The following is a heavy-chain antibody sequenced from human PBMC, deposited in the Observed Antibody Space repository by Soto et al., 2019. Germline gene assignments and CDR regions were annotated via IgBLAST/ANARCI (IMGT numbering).Heavy chain of an antibody. J-gene: IGHJ4*02. CDR3: ARRRDDSSGYNLAY. Sequence: GESLKISCEGSGYNFNNYWIGWVRQMPGKGLEWMGIIYPGDSDTRYSPSFQGQVTISADKFISTAYLQWRSLKASDTAMYYCARRRDDSSGYNLAYWGQGTLVTV. CDR2: IYPGDSDT. V-gene: IGHV5-51*01. D-gene: IGHD3-22*01. CDR1: GYNFNNYW.